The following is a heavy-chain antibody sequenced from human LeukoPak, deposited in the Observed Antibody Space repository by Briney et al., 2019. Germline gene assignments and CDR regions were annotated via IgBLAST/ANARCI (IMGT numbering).Heavy chain of an antibody. D-gene: IGHD3-10*01. CDR1: GGSISSGEYY. Sequence: SETLSLTCTVSGGSISSGEYYWSWIRQPPGKGLEWIGSIYYSGTTYYSPSLESRVTISVDTSNNQVSLNLNSVTAADTAIYFCARGGFYGHPFDFGGQGTLVTVSS. CDR3: ARGGFYGHPFDF. V-gene: IGHV4-39*07. CDR2: IYYSGTT. J-gene: IGHJ4*02.